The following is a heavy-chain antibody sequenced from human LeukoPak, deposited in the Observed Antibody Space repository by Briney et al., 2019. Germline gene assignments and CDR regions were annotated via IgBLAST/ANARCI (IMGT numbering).Heavy chain of an antibody. CDR2: IRYDGSNK. CDR3: AKVGYCSSTSCYADQNMDV. V-gene: IGHV3-30*02. CDR1: GFTFSSYG. J-gene: IGHJ6*03. D-gene: IGHD2-2*01. Sequence: QAGGSLRLSCAASGFTFSSYGMHWVRQAPGKGLEWVAFIRYDGSNKYYADSVKGRFTISRDNSKNTLYLQMNSLRAEDTAVYYCAKVGYCSSTSCYADQNMDVWGKGTTVTISS.